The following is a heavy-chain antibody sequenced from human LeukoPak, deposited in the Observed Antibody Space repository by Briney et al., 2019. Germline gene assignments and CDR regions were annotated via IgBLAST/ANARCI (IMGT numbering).Heavy chain of an antibody. CDR1: GDIVSSNSAA. J-gene: IGHJ4*02. CDR2: TYYRSKWYN. CDR3: ARGRWLPDLDY. D-gene: IGHD5-12*01. Sequence: SQTLSLTWAISGDIVSSNSAAWNWLRQSPSRGLEWLGRTYYRSKWYNDYAVSVKSRITINPDTSKNQFSLQLNSVTPEDTAVYYCARGRWLPDLDYWGQGTLVTVSS. V-gene: IGHV6-1*01.